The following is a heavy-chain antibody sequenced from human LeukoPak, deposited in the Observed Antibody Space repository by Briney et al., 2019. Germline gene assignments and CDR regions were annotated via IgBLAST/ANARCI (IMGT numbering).Heavy chain of an antibody. CDR2: ISYDGSNK. J-gene: IGHJ4*02. V-gene: IGHV3-30*04. D-gene: IGHD2-2*01. CDR3: ARDSLYCSSTSCPIDY. CDR1: GFTFISRA. Sequence: GRSLRLSCAASGFTFISRAMHWVRQAPGKGLEWVAVISYDGSNKYYADSVKGRFTISRDNSKNTLYLQMNSLRAEDTAVYYCARDSLYCSSTSCPIDYWGQGPLVTVSS.